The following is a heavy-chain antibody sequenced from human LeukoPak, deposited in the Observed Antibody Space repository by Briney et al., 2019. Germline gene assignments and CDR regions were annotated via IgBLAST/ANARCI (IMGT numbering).Heavy chain of an antibody. J-gene: IGHJ5*02. Sequence: SQTLSLTCAISGDSVSSNSVTWNWVRQTPSRGLEWLGRTYYRSTLYNHYAVSVRCRITVNPDTSNTQFSLHLNSVTPEDTAVYYCARRLTQYDCFDPWGQGILVTVSS. D-gene: IGHD2-2*01. CDR3: ARRLTQYDCFDP. CDR2: TYYRSTLYN. V-gene: IGHV6-1*01. CDR1: GDSVSSNSVT.